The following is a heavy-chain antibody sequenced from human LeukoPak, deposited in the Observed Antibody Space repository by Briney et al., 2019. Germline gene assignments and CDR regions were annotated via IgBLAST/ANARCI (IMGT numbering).Heavy chain of an antibody. CDR2: INHSGST. Sequence: SETLSLICAVYGGSFSGYYWSWIRQPPGKGLEWIGEINHSGSTNYNPSLKSRVTISVDTSKNQFSLKLSSVTAADTAVYYCARNTRYAFDIWGQGTMVTVSS. V-gene: IGHV4-34*01. J-gene: IGHJ3*02. CDR1: GGSFSGYY. D-gene: IGHD1/OR15-1a*01. CDR3: ARNTRYAFDI.